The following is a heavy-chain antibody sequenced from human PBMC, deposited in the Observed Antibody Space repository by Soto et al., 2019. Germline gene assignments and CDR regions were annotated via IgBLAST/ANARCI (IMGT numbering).Heavy chain of an antibody. CDR3: ARGGGVVVDTFDY. J-gene: IGHJ4*02. CDR1: RASIASGGYY. D-gene: IGHD3-22*01. CDR2: IFYTGST. Sequence: SETLSLTCTVSRASIASGGYYWSWIRQHPGKGLEWVGTIFYTGSTFYNPSLGSRLTMSLNAPKSQFFLKLTSATAADTAVYYCARGGGVVVDTFDYWGQGTLVTVSS. V-gene: IGHV4-31*03.